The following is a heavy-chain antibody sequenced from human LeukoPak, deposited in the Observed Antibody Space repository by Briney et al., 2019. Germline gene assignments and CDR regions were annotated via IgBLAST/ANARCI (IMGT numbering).Heavy chain of an antibody. CDR2: IYYSGSA. CDR3: ARHHRSGYYEVDY. Sequence: SETLSLTCTVSGGSISSSDYYWGWIRQPPGRRLEWIGTIYYSGSASYTPSLKGRVTMCVDTSKNQFSLKLSSVTAADTAVYYCARHHRSGYYEVDYWGQGTLVTVSS. D-gene: IGHD6-25*01. V-gene: IGHV4-39*01. J-gene: IGHJ4*02. CDR1: GGSISSSDYY.